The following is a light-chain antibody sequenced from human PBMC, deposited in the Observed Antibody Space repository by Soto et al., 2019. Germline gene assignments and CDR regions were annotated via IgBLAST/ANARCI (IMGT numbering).Light chain of an antibody. CDR3: QQYNNLTALT. CDR2: DAS. CDR1: QSVGTY. V-gene: IGKV3-15*01. J-gene: IGKJ4*01. Sequence: EMVLTQSPGTLSLSPGDRATLSCRASQSVGTYLAWYQQKPGQAPRLLIYDASTRATGIPARFSGSGSETEFTLTISSLQSEDFAVYYCQQYNNLTALTFGGGTKVDIK.